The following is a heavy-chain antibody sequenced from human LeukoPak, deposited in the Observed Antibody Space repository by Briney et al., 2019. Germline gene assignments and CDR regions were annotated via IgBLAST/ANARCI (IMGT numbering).Heavy chain of an antibody. CDR1: GYTFTSYS. Sequence: ASVKVSCKAYGYTFTSYSMHWVRQAPGQRLEWMGWINGGNGNTKYSLKFQGRVTITRDTSASTAYMELSSLRSEDTAVYYRARSVGVAAAGPWGQGTLVTVSS. D-gene: IGHD6-13*01. J-gene: IGHJ5*02. CDR2: INGGNGNT. V-gene: IGHV1-3*01. CDR3: ARSVGVAAAGP.